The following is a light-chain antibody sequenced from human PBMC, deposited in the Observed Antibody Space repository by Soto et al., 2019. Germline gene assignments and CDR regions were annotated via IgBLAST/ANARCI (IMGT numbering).Light chain of an antibody. V-gene: IGKV1-12*01. CDR2: EAS. CDR3: QQANNFPRT. CDR1: QGINTR. Sequence: DIQMTQSPSSVSASIGDRVTITCRASQGINTRLGWYQQTPGKAPKLIIYEASSLKSGVPSRFSGSGSGTDFTLTISSLQPEDFATYYCQQANNFPRTFGPGTKVDVK. J-gene: IGKJ3*01.